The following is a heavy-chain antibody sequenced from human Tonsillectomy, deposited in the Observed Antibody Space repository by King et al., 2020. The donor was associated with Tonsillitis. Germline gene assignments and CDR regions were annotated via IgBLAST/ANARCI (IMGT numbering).Heavy chain of an antibody. J-gene: IGHJ4*02. D-gene: IGHD5-18*01. Sequence: VQLVESGGGVVQPGRSLRLSCAASGFTFSSYAMHWVRQAPGKGLEWVAVISYDGSNKYYADSVKGRFTISRDNSKNTLYLQMNSRRAEDTAVYYCARVXNTADLGDGDXXGQGTLVTVSS. CDR1: GFTFSSYA. CDR2: ISYDGSNK. V-gene: IGHV3-30-3*01. CDR3: ARVXNTADLGDGDX.